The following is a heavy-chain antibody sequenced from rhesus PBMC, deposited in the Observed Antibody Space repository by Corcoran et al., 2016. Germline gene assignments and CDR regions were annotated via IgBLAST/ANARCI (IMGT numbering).Heavy chain of an antibody. Sequence: EVQLVESGGGLVQPGGSLRLSCAASGFPFSNYYMDWVRQAPGKGLEWVSAISSASIYIDYAYPLKGRFTISRDNAKNSLSRQMNSLKTEDTAGYYCTRYSGGGLDSWGQGVVVTVSS. CDR3: TRYSGGGLDS. J-gene: IGHJ6*01. CDR1: GFPFSNYY. V-gene: IGHV3S4*01. D-gene: IGHD1-44*01. CDR2: ISSASIYI.